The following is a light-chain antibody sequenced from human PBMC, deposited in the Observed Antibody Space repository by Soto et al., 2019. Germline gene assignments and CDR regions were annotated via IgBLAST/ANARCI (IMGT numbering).Light chain of an antibody. CDR3: QHCQPYGDSPPLT. V-gene: IGKV1-5*03. J-gene: IGKJ4*01. CDR1: QSINKW. Sequence: DIQMTQSPSTLSASVGDTVTITCRASQSINKWLAWYQQKPGKAPTLLIYEASILQNGVPSRFSGTESGTEFTLTISRLEPEDFAVYYCQHCQPYGDSPPLTFGGGTKVDIK. CDR2: EAS.